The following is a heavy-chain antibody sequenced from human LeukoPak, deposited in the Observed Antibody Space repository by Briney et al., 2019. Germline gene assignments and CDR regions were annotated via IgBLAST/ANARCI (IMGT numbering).Heavy chain of an antibody. V-gene: IGHV1-2*02. CDR1: GYTFTGYY. J-gene: IGHJ4*02. CDR2: INPNSGGT. D-gene: IGHD3-10*01. CDR3: ARAFGRVRGVIGY. Sequence: ASVKVSCKASGYTFTGYYMHWVRQAPGQGLEWMGWINPNSGGTNYAQKFQGRVTMTRDTSISTAYMELSSLRSEDTAVYYCARAFGRVRGVIGYWGQGTLVTVSS.